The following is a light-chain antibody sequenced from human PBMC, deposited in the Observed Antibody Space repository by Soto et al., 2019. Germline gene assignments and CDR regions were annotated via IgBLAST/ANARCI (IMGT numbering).Light chain of an antibody. CDR2: STS. Sequence: DIQLTQSPSSLSASVGDRVTITCRGSQGVSKYLNWYHQKPGRAPMLLIYSTSNLQHGVPSRFSGNGSGPNFTLTIASLQPEDLGTYYCQQSYSSPWTFGQGPRV. J-gene: IGKJ1*01. V-gene: IGKV1-39*01. CDR3: QQSYSSPWT. CDR1: QGVSKY.